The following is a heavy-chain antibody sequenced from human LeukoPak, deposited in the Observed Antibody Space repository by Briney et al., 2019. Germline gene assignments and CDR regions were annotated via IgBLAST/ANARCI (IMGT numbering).Heavy chain of an antibody. V-gene: IGHV4-59*01. CDR1: GGSISNYY. D-gene: IGHD2-2*01. Sequence: PSETLSPTCTVSGGSISNYYWSWIRQPPGKGLEWIGYIYYNGNTNYNPSLKSRVTISVDTSKNQFSLKLNSVTAADTAVYYCARVRYCSTNRCYDREFDNWGQGTLVTVSS. J-gene: IGHJ4*02. CDR2: IYYNGNT. CDR3: ARVRYCSTNRCYDREFDN.